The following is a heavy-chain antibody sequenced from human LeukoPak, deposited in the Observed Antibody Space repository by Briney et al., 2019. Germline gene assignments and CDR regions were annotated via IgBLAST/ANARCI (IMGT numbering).Heavy chain of an antibody. CDR2: ISWNSGSI. Sequence: GGPLRLSCAASGFTFDDYAMHWVRQAPGKGLEWVSGISWNSGSIGYADSVKGRFTISRDNAKNSLYLQMNSLRAEDTALYYCAKDLGNYYYYGMDVWGQGTTVTVSS. CDR1: GFTFDDYA. D-gene: IGHD7-27*01. V-gene: IGHV3-9*01. CDR3: AKDLGNYYYYGMDV. J-gene: IGHJ6*02.